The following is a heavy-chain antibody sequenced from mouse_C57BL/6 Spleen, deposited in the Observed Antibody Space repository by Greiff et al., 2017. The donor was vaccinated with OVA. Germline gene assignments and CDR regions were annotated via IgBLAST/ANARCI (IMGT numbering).Heavy chain of an antibody. CDR3: ARHAGFYAMDY. J-gene: IGHJ4*01. CDR1: GFSLTSYS. Sequence: VKLMESGPGLVAPSQSLSITCTASGFSLTSYSVHWVRQPPGKGLEWLVVIWSDGSTTYNSALKSRLSTSKDNSKSQVFLKMNSLHTDDTAMYYCARHAGFYAMDYWGQGTSVTVSS. D-gene: IGHD6-1*01. CDR2: IWSDGST. V-gene: IGHV2-6-1*01.